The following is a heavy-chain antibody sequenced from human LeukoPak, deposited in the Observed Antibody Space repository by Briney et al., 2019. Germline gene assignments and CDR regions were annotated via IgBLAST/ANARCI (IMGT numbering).Heavy chain of an antibody. CDR2: INPKSGGA. D-gene: IGHD3-9*01. V-gene: IGHV1-2*02. Sequence: ASVKVSCKASGYTFSSYHISWVRQAPGQGLEWMGWINPKSGGANYAQKFQGRVTKTWDTSISTAYMELSRLRSDDTAVYYCAREYILTAYYGDYWGQGTLVTVSS. J-gene: IGHJ4*02. CDR3: AREYILTAYYGDY. CDR1: GYTFSSYH.